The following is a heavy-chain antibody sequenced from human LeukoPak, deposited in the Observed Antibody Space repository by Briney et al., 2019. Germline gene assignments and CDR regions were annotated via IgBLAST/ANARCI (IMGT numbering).Heavy chain of an antibody. D-gene: IGHD4-17*01. CDR1: GYTFIVSY. Sequence: GASVKVSCKTSGYTFIVSYIHWVRQAPGQGLEWMGWINPNNGDTIYAQKFQDRVKMTRDPTITTAYMELTKLRSDDTAVYYCARPDYDDDDSSGTHDWGQGTLVTVSS. J-gene: IGHJ4*02. CDR2: INPNNGDT. CDR3: ARPDYDDDDSSGTHD. V-gene: IGHV1-2*02.